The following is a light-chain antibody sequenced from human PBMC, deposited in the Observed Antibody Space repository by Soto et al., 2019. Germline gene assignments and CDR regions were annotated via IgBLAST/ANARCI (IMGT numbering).Light chain of an antibody. J-gene: IGLJ2*01. CDR2: AVS. CDR1: SGDVGAYNY. V-gene: IGLV2-14*01. Sequence: QSALTQPASVSGSPGQSITISCTGTSGDVGAYNYVSWYQQHPGKAPKLMIYAVSNRPSGVSDRFSASKSGNTASLTISGLQAEEEADYYCSSYTSGSTVVFGGGTKVTVL. CDR3: SSYTSGSTVV.